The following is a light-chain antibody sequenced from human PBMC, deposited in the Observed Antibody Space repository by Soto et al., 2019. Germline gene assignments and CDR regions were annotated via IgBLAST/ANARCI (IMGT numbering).Light chain of an antibody. Sequence: QSVLTQPPSVSGAPGQRVTISCTGSSSNIGAGYDVHWYQQVPGTAPKLLIYGNSNRPSGVPDRFSGSKSGTSASLAISGLRSEDEADYYCAAWDDNVYVFGTGTKVTVL. CDR1: SSNIGAGYD. J-gene: IGLJ1*01. V-gene: IGLV1-40*01. CDR3: AAWDDNVYV. CDR2: GNS.